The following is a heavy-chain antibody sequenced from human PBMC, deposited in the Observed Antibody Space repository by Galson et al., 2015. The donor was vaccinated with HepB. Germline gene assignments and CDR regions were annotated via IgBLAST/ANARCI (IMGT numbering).Heavy chain of an antibody. D-gene: IGHD6-19*01. Sequence: SVKVSCKASGYTFTSYAMNWVRQAPGQGLEWMGWINTNTGNPTYALGFTGRFVFSLDTSVSTAYLQISSLKAEDTAVYYCASTEQWLVYWYFDLWGRGTLVTVSS. CDR1: GYTFTSYA. V-gene: IGHV7-4-1*02. J-gene: IGHJ2*01. CDR3: ASTEQWLVYWYFDL. CDR2: INTNTGNP.